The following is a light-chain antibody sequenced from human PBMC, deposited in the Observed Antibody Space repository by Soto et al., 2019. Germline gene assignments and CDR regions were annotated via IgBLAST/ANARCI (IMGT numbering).Light chain of an antibody. J-gene: IGKJ2*03. CDR3: QQYSRYSYR. CDR2: DAS. Sequence: DIQMTQSPPTLSASVGDRVTITCRASQTINNWLAWYQQKPGKAPNLLSYDASSLQTGVPSRFSGSGSGTEFTLTISSLQPDDFATYYCQQYSRYSYRFGPGTKLEI. CDR1: QTINNW. V-gene: IGKV1-5*01.